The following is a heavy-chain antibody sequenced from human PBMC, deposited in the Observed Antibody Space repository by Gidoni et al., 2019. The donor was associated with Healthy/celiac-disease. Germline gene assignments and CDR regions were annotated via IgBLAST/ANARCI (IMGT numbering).Heavy chain of an antibody. CDR2: ILPILVIA. CDR3: ARGRSPTTVTTYDY. V-gene: IGHV1-69*02. Sequence: QVQLVQSGAAVKKHGSSVKVSCKASGGPFRSYTNSWVRQAPGQGLEWMGRILPILVIANYAQKFQGRVTITADKSTSTAYMELSSLRSEDTAVYYCARGRSPTTVTTYDYWGQGTLVTVSS. CDR1: GGPFRSYT. D-gene: IGHD4-17*01. J-gene: IGHJ4*02.